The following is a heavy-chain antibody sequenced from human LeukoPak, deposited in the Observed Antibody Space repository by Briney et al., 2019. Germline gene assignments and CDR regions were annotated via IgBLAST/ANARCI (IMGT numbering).Heavy chain of an antibody. J-gene: IGHJ6*04. Sequence: GRSLRLSCAASGFTFSSYAMHWVRQAPGKGLEWVAVISYDGSNKYYADSVKGRFTISRDNSKNTLYLQMNSLRSEDTAVYYCARVGSGSGSYYKKGYYYYGMDVWGKGTTVTVSS. CDR1: GFTFSSYA. V-gene: IGHV3-30-3*01. CDR3: ARVGSGSGSYYKKGYYYYGMDV. CDR2: ISYDGSNK. D-gene: IGHD3-10*01.